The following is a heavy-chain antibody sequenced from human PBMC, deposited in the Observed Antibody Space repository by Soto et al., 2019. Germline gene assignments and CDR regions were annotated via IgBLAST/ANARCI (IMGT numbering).Heavy chain of an antibody. V-gene: IGHV4-4*07. CDR3: ASSSARGGYYYYYGMDV. CDR2: IYTSGST. Sequence: PSETLSLTCTVSGGSISSYYWSWIRQPAGKGLEWIGRIYTSGSTNYNPSLKSRVTMSVDTSKNQFSLKLSSVTAADTAVYYCASSSARGGYYYYYGMDVWGQGTTVTVSS. CDR1: GGSISSYY. D-gene: IGHD6-6*01. J-gene: IGHJ6*02.